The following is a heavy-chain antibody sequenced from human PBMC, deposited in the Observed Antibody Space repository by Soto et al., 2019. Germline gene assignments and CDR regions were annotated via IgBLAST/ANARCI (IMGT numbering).Heavy chain of an antibody. Sequence: NPSETLSLTCAVSGGSISSGGYSWSWIRQPPGKGLEWIGYIYHSGSTYYNPSLKSRVTISVDRSKNQFSLKLSSVTAADTAVYYCARGPYYYDSSFDYWGRGTLVTVSS. D-gene: IGHD3-22*01. J-gene: IGHJ4*02. CDR1: GGSISSGGYS. CDR3: ARGPYYYDSSFDY. CDR2: IYHSGST. V-gene: IGHV4-30-2*01.